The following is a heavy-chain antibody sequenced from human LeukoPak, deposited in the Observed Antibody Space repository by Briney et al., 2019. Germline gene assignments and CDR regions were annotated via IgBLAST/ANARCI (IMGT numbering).Heavy chain of an antibody. V-gene: IGHV4-59*01. Sequence: SETLSLTCTVSGGSISSYYWSWIRQPPGKGREWIGYIYYSGSTNYNPSLKSRVTLSVDTSKNQFSLKLSSVTAADTAVYYCARDPQRAGSFFDYWGQGTLVTVSS. CDR1: GGSISSYY. CDR3: ARDPQRAGSFFDY. CDR2: IYYSGST. J-gene: IGHJ4*02. D-gene: IGHD3-10*01.